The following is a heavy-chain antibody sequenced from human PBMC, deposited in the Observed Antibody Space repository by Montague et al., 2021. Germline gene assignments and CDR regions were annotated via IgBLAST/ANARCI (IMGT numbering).Heavy chain of an antibody. J-gene: IGHJ6*03. D-gene: IGHD6-25*01. CDR3: ARDTVGASGYLYYYYMDV. CDR2: LSNGGST. V-gene: IGHV4-4*07. CDR1: GDSINTYS. Sequence: SETLSLTCTVFGDSINTYSWSWIRQPSGKGLEWIGRLSNGGSTNSNPSLKSRVSMSVDTSKNQFSLKLSSVTAADTAVYFCARDTVGASGYLYYYYMDVWGRGNTVNVSS.